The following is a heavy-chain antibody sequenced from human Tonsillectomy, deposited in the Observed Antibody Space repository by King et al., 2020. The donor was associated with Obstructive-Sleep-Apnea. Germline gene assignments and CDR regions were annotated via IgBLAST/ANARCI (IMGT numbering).Heavy chain of an antibody. CDR2: IYNSGTT. Sequence: VQLQESGPGLVKPSQTLSLTCTVSGGSISSGGYYWTWIRQLPGKGLQWIGYIYNSGTTYYNPSLKSRLDISANTSKNQFSLNLTSVTAADTAVYYCARSSRGAFDNWGQGTLVTVSS. CDR3: ARSSRGAFDN. J-gene: IGHJ4*02. D-gene: IGHD3-10*01. V-gene: IGHV4-31*03. CDR1: GGSISSGGYY.